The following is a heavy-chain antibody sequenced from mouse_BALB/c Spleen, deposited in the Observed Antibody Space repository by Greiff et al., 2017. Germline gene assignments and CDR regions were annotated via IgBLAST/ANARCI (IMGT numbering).Heavy chain of an antibody. Sequence: VQLQQSGTVLARPGASVKMSCKASGYTFTSYWMHWVKQRPGQGLEWIGAIYPGNSDTSYNQKFKGKAKLTAVTSTSTAYMELSSLTNEDSAVYYCTRGNWDEGYAMDYWGQGTSVTVSS. CDR1: GYTFTSYW. CDR2: IYPGNSDT. J-gene: IGHJ4*01. V-gene: IGHV1-5*01. CDR3: TRGNWDEGYAMDY. D-gene: IGHD4-1*01.